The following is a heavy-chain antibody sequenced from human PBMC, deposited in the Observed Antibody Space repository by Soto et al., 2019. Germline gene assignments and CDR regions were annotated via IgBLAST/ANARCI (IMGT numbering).Heavy chain of an antibody. CDR2: IWYDGSNK. D-gene: IGHD2-2*01. CDR3: ARDPIVVVPAAFFDY. CDR1: GFTFSSYG. V-gene: IGHV3-33*01. Sequence: QVQLVESGGGVVQPGRSLRLSCAASGFTFSSYGMHWVRQAPGKGLEWVAVIWYDGSNKYYADSVKGRFTISRDNSKNTLDLQMNSLRAEDTAVYYCARDPIVVVPAAFFDYWGQGTLVTVSS. J-gene: IGHJ4*02.